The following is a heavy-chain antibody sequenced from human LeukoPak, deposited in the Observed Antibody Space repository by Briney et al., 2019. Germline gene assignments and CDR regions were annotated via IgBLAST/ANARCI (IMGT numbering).Heavy chain of an antibody. J-gene: IGHJ4*02. CDR2: IKQDGSEK. Sequence: PGGSLRLSCVAPGFTFSSSWMSWVRQAPGKGLEWVANIKQDGSEKSYVESVRGRFTISRDNAKNSLYLQMNSLTVDDTAVYYCVRWGAWSSFDYWGQGTPVTVST. CDR1: GFTFSSSW. V-gene: IGHV3-7*03. D-gene: IGHD2-8*02. CDR3: VRWGAWSSFDY.